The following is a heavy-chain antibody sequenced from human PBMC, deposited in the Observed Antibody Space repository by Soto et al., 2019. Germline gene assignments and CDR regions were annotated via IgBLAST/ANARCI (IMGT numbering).Heavy chain of an antibody. CDR2: INPNSGGT. Sequence: ASVKVSCKASGYTFTGYYMHWVRQAPGQGLEWMGWINPNSGGTNYAQKFQGRVTMTRDTSISTAYMELSRLRSDDTAVYYCARDIKPFYCSSTSCYTYYYYYGMDVWGKGTRVTVPS. D-gene: IGHD2-2*02. J-gene: IGHJ6*04. V-gene: IGHV1-2*02. CDR1: GYTFTGYY. CDR3: ARDIKPFYCSSTSCYTYYYYYGMDV.